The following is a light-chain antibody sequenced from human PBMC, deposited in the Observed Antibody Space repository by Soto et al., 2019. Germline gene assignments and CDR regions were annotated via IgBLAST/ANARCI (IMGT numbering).Light chain of an antibody. CDR1: QSVSSNY. V-gene: IGKV3-20*01. Sequence: EIVLTQSPGTLSLSPGERATLSCRASQSVSSNYLAWYQQKPGQAPRLLIYDASGRATGIPDRFSGSGSGTDFTLTISRLAPEDFAVYYCQQYGSSPRTFGQGTKVEIK. CDR3: QQYGSSPRT. CDR2: DAS. J-gene: IGKJ2*01.